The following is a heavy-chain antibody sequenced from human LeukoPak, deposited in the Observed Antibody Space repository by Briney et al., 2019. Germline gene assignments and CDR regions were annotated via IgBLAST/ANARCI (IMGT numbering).Heavy chain of an antibody. CDR1: GGSISRSGYY. CDR2: IYYSGRT. J-gene: IGHJ5*02. Sequence: SETLSLTCTVSGGSISRSGYYWGWIRQPPGKGLEWMGSIYYSGRTSYNPSLQTRVTISVDTSKNQFSLKLTSVAAADTAVYFCARQDRFCSSTNCSPNWIDPWGQGTLVTVSS. V-gene: IGHV4-39*01. CDR3: ARQDRFCSSTNCSPNWIDP. D-gene: IGHD2-2*01.